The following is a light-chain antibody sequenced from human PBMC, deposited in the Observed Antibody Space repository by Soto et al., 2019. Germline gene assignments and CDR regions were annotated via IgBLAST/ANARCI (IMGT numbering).Light chain of an antibody. V-gene: IGKV3-20*01. Sequence: EIVMTQSPGTLSLSPGERATLSCRASQSVNSYLAWYQQKPGQAPRLLIPDASDRATGIPDRFSGSGSGTDFTLTISRLVPEDFAVYYCQQYGDSPVTFGQGTKVDIK. CDR3: QQYGDSPVT. CDR2: DAS. J-gene: IGKJ1*01. CDR1: QSVNSY.